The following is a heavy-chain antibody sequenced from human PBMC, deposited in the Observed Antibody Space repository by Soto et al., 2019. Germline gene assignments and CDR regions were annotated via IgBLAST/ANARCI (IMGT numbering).Heavy chain of an antibody. V-gene: IGHV4-61*01. CDR3: ARDQVFWSGYRFYGMDV. Sequence: PSETLSLTCTVSGGSVSSGSYYWSWIRQPPGKGLEWIGYIYYSGSTNYNPSLKSRVTISVDTSKNQFSLKLSSVTAADTAVYYCARDQVFWSGYRFYGMDVWGQGTTVTVS. CDR2: IYYSGST. D-gene: IGHD3-3*01. CDR1: GGSVSSGSYY. J-gene: IGHJ6*02.